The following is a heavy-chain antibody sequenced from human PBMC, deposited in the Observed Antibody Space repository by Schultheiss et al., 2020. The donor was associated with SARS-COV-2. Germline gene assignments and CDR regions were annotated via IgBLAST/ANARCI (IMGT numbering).Heavy chain of an antibody. V-gene: IGHV4-61*01. J-gene: IGHJ6*02. Sequence: SETLSLTCTVSGGSVSSGSYYWSWIRQPPGKGLEWIGYIYYSGSTNYNPSLKSRVTISVDTSNNQFSLKLSSMTAADTAVYYCARAVAARPSGMDVWGQGTTGTVSS. CDR2: IYYSGST. CDR1: GGSVSSGSYY. CDR3: ARAVAARPSGMDV. D-gene: IGHD6-6*01.